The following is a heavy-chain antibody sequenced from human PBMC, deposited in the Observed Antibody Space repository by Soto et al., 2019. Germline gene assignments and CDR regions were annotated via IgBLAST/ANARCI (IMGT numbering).Heavy chain of an antibody. CDR3: AISSVGLYYYDSSGYQIDY. D-gene: IGHD3-22*01. Sequence: ASVKVSCKASGGTFSSYAISWVRQAPGQGLEWMGGIIPIFGTANYAQKFQGRVTITADESTSTAYMELSSLRSEDTAVYYCAISSVGLYYYDSSGYQIDYWGQGTLVTVSS. CDR2: IIPIFGTA. J-gene: IGHJ4*02. CDR1: GGTFSSYA. V-gene: IGHV1-69*13.